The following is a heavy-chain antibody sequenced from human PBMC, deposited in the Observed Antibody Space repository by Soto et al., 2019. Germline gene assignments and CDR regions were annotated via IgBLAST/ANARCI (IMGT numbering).Heavy chain of an antibody. CDR2: ISAYNGNT. CDR3: AQLYSSSSDFDS. Sequence: QVQLVQSGAEVKKPGASVKVSCKASGYTFTSYGISWVRQAPGQGLEWMGWISAYNGNTNYAQKLQGRVTMTTDKSTSTGYMELRSLSSDDTAVYYGAQLYSSSSDFDSWGQGTLVTVSS. CDR1: GYTFTSYG. J-gene: IGHJ4*02. D-gene: IGHD6-6*01. V-gene: IGHV1-18*04.